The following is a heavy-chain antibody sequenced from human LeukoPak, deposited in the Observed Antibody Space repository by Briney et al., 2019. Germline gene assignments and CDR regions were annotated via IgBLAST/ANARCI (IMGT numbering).Heavy chain of an antibody. CDR3: AKHSGSYFLYYVDY. CDR2: ISGSGYNT. CDR1: GFTFSSYG. J-gene: IGHJ4*02. Sequence: PGGSLPLPCAASGFTFSSYGISWVRQAPGKGLQWVATISGSGYNTAYADYVKGRFTISRDNSQNTVFLQMNSLRAEDTALYYCAKHSGSYFLYYVDYRGEAAMLAVSS. D-gene: IGHD1-26*01. V-gene: IGHV3-23*01.